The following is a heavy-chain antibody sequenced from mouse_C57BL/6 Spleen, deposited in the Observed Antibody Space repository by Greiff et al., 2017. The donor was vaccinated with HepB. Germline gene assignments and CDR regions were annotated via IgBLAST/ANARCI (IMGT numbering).Heavy chain of an antibody. D-gene: IGHD1-1*01. J-gene: IGHJ4*01. V-gene: IGHV1-52*01. CDR1: GYTFTSYW. CDR3: ARSPDYYGSSYSYAMDY. CDR2: IDPSDSET. Sequence: VQLQQPGAELVRPGSSVKLSCKASGYTFTSYWMHWVKQRPIQGLEWIGNIDPSDSETHYNQKFKDKATLTVDKSSSTAYMQLSSLTSEDSAVYYWARSPDYYGSSYSYAMDYWGKGTSVTVSS.